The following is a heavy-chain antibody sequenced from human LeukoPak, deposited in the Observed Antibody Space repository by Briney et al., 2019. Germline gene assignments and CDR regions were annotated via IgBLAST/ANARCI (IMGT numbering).Heavy chain of an antibody. V-gene: IGHV3-11*04. D-gene: IGHD3-3*01. Sequence: TGGSLRLSCAASGFTFSDYYMSWIRQAPGKGLEWVSYISSSGSTIYYADSVKGRFAISRDNAKNSLYLQMNSLRAEDTAVYYCASQDPYDFWTYFDYWGQGTLVTVSS. CDR3: ASQDPYDFWTYFDY. CDR2: ISSSGSTI. CDR1: GFTFSDYY. J-gene: IGHJ4*02.